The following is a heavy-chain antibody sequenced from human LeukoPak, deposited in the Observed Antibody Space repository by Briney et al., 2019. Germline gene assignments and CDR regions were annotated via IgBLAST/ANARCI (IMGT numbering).Heavy chain of an antibody. Sequence: SETLSLTCTVSGGTISSYYRSWIRQPAGKGLEWIGRIYTSGSTNYNPSLKSRITMSVDTSKNQFSLKLSSVAVADTAVYYCAREHAVWFDPWGQGTLVTVSS. CDR3: AREHAVWFDP. CDR2: IYTSGST. CDR1: GGTISSYY. V-gene: IGHV4-4*07. J-gene: IGHJ5*02.